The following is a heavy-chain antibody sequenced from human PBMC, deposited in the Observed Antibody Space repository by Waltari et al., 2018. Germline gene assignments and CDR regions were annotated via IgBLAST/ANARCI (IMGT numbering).Heavy chain of an antibody. CDR2: LTPVFATA. D-gene: IGHD2-8*01. CDR1: GGLFNNFV. V-gene: IGHV1-69*18. J-gene: IGHJ4*02. CDR3: VAGVSGGMY. Sequence: VQLVQSGAVVKKPGSSVEVSGKASGGLFNNFVLSWVRQAPGHGLEWIGTLTPVFATANYAENFQGRVALIADESTTTAQMELSSLRSEDTAIYYCVAGVSGGMYWGQGTQVTVSS.